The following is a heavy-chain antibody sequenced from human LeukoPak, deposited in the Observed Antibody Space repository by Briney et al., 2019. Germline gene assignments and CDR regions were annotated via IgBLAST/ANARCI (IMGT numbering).Heavy chain of an antibody. V-gene: IGHV3-43*01. CDR1: GFTFDDYT. J-gene: IGHJ3*02. Sequence: GGSLRLSCAASGFTFDDYTMHWVRQAPGKGLEWVSLISWDGGSTYYADSVKGRFTISRDNSKDSLYLQMNSLRTEDTALYYCAKDTSIAARPGAFDIWGQGTMVTVSS. D-gene: IGHD6-6*01. CDR3: AKDTSIAARPGAFDI. CDR2: ISWDGGST.